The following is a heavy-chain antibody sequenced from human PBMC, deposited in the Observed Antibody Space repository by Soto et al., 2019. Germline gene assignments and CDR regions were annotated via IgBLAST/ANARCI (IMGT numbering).Heavy chain of an antibody. J-gene: IGHJ5*02. CDR1: GFSLSTKGVG. D-gene: IGHD5-12*01. CDR2: IYWDDDK. V-gene: IGHV2-5*02. Sequence: SGSTMVNPTPTLTLTCNFSGFSLSTKGVGVGWIRQPPGKALEWLGIIYWDDDKRYRPSLNNRLTITKDTSKNQVVLTMTNVDTVDTGTYFCAHLYAESGYDWRYDPWGQGTRVTVSS. CDR3: AHLYAESGYDWRYDP.